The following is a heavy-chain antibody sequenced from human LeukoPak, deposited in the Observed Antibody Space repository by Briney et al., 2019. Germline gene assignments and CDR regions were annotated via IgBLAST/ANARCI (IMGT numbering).Heavy chain of an antibody. Sequence: GESLKISFKGSGYRFTSYWFGWGRRLPGKGLGWMGIIFPGFSDTRYSPSFQGQVTISADKSISTAYLQWSSLKASDTAMYYCARPRSSFGVVISHWGQGTLVTVSS. V-gene: IGHV5-51*01. D-gene: IGHD3-3*01. CDR2: IFPGFSDT. CDR1: GYRFTSYW. J-gene: IGHJ4*02. CDR3: ARPRSSFGVVISH.